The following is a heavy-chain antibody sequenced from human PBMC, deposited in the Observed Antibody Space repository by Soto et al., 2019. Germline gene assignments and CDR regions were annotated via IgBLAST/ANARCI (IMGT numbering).Heavy chain of an antibody. CDR3: ARRTWIQRKEKGGYGMDV. V-gene: IGHV1-69*06. Sequence: SVKVSCKASGGTFSSYAISWVRQAPGQGLKWMGGIIPIFGTANYAQKFQGRVTITADKSTSTAYMELSSLRSEDTAVYYCARRTWIQRKEKGGYGMDVSGQGTTVTVSS. CDR2: IIPIFGTA. D-gene: IGHD5-18*01. J-gene: IGHJ6*02. CDR1: GGTFSSYA.